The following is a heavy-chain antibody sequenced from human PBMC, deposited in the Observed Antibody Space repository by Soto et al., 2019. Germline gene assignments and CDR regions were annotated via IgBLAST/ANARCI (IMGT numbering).Heavy chain of an antibody. CDR3: ATTVNSGPSSHYAHH. Sequence: EDLRHSNAASGVIFSTYSMSWRRQPPGKGLEWVSGFRSSGDGGTTYYADSVKGRLTIYRDNSKNTLFLQMNSRRAEDTVIYYCATTVNSGPSSHYAHHW. V-gene: IGHV3-23*01. CDR1: GVIFSTYS. CDR2: FRSSGDGGTT. D-gene: IGHD4-4*01. J-gene: IGHJ1*01.